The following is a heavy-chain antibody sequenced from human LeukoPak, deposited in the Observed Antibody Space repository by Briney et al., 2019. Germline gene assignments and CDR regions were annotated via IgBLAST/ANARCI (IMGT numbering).Heavy chain of an antibody. CDR3: VRDKVTY. Sequence: GGSLRLSCAASGFTFSSHWMSWVRQTPLKGLERVAHINQDGTEEYYVDSVKGRFTISRDNAKNSLHLQMNSLRSEDTAVYYCVRDKVTYWGQGILVTVSS. V-gene: IGHV3-7*01. CDR1: GFTFSSHW. J-gene: IGHJ4*02. CDR2: INQDGTEE.